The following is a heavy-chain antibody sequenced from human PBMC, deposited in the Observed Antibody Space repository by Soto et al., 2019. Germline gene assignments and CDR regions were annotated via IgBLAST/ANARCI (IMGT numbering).Heavy chain of an antibody. D-gene: IGHD2-2*01. CDR3: AHFCISTRCYGPVFYY. CDR2: IKDDGSEK. V-gene: IGHV3-7*01. Sequence: PGGSLRLSCAASGFIFSSSWMGWVRQAPGKGLEWVANIKDDGSEKYYLDSVKGRFTISRDNAKKSLYLQINSLRAEDTAVYYCAHFCISTRCYGPVFYYWGQGTPVPVSS. J-gene: IGHJ4*02. CDR1: GFIFSSSW.